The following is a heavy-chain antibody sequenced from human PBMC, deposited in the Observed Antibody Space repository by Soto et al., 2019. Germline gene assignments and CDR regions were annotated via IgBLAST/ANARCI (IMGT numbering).Heavy chain of an antibody. D-gene: IGHD4-17*01. V-gene: IGHV4-59*12. CDR1: GGSISSYY. CDR2: ISYTGSA. CDR3: ARGGVTTLIDY. J-gene: IGHJ4*02. Sequence: SETLSLTCTVSGGSISSYYWSWIRQPPGKGLEWIGFISYTGSAYYNPSLKSRAAISVDTSKNQFSLKLSSVTAADTAVYYCARGGVTTLIDYWGQGTLVTVSS.